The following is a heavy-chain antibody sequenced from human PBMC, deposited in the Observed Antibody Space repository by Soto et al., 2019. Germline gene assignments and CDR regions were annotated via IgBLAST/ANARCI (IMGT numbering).Heavy chain of an antibody. CDR3: PKESISDTTPDY. CDR1: GFIFSNYV. CDR2: ISVSGGNT. Sequence: EVQLLESGGGLVQPGGSLRLSCAASGFIFSNYVMTWVRQAPGKGREWVSAISVSGGNTYYADSVKGRFTISRDNSKNTLYLQMNSLRADDTAVYCCPKESISDTTPDYWGQGSLVTVSS. D-gene: IGHD2-21*02. J-gene: IGHJ4*02. V-gene: IGHV3-23*01.